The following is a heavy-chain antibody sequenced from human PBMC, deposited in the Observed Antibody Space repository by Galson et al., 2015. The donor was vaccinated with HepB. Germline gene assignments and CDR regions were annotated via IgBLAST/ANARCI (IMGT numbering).Heavy chain of an antibody. CDR2: IIPIIGIA. D-gene: IGHD1-26*01. J-gene: IGHJ4*02. CDR3: ATSAQSGSFQSFDY. CDR1: GGAFSSHA. Sequence: SVKVSCKASGGAFSSHAISWVRQAPGQGLEWMGGIIPIIGIAHYAQKFQGRVTITADESTSTAYMDVSSLTSEDTAVFYCATSAQSGSFQSFDYWGLGTRVTVSS. V-gene: IGHV1-69*10.